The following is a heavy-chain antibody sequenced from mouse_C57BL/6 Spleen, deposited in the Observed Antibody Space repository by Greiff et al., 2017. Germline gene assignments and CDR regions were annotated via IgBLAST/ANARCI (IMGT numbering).Heavy chain of an antibody. CDR1: GYTFTSYW. D-gene: IGHD1-3*01. Sequence: QVQLQQSGAELVKPGASVKMSCKASGYTFTSYWITWVKQRPGQGLEWIGDIYPGSGSTNYNEKFKSKATLTVDTSSSTAYMQLSSLTSEDSAVYYCARRRKWDYAMDYWGQGTSVTVSS. V-gene: IGHV1-55*01. CDR2: IYPGSGST. CDR3: ARRRKWDYAMDY. J-gene: IGHJ4*01.